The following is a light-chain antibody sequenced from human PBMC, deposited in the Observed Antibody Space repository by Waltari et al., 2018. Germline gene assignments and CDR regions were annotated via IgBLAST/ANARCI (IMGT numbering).Light chain of an antibody. CDR3: QTGGHGTWV. Sequence: QLVLTQSPSASASLGASVKLTCTLSSGHINNVIAWLQQRPEKGPRYLMKVKSDGSHNKGDEIPARFSGSSSGAERYLTISSLQSEDEADYFCQTGGHGTWVFGGGTKLTVL. CDR2: VKSDGSH. CDR1: SGHINNV. J-gene: IGLJ3*02. V-gene: IGLV4-69*01.